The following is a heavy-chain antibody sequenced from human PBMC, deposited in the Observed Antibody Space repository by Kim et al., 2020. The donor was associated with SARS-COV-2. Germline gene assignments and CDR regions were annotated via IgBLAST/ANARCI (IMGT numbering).Heavy chain of an antibody. CDR2: ISGSGGST. V-gene: IGHV3-23*01. CDR3: AKEPYSYGSGSEFDY. J-gene: IGHJ4*02. D-gene: IGHD3-10*01. CDR1: GFSFSSYA. Sequence: GGSLRLSCAAYGFSFSSYAMSCVRQAPGKVLEWVSAISGSGGSTYYTASVKGRFSISRDTSKNTLYLQMNSLRAEDTAVYYCAKEPYSYGSGSEFDYWGQGTLVTVSS.